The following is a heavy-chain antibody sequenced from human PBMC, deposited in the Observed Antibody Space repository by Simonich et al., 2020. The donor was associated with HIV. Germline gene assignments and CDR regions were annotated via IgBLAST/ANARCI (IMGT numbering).Heavy chain of an antibody. CDR2: INHSGST. D-gene: IGHD2-2*01. CDR3: ARGFYQRLYYFDY. Sequence: QVQLQQWGAGLLKPSETLSLTCAVYGGSFSGYYWSWIRQPQGNGLEWIEEINHSGSTNYNPSLKSRVTISVDTSKNQFALKLSSVTAADTAVYYCARGFYQRLYYFDYWGQGTLVTVSS. CDR1: GGSFSGYY. J-gene: IGHJ4*02. V-gene: IGHV4-34*01.